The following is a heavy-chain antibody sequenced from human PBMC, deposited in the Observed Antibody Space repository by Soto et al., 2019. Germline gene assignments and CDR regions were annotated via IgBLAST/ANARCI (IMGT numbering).Heavy chain of an antibody. CDR2: IYPSDSYT. CDR3: ARRGKADAGTXYYYGMDV. Sequence: GESLKISCKGSGYSFTSYWISWVRQMPGKGLEWMERIYPSDSYTNYSPSFQGHVTISADKSISTAYLQWSSLKASDTAMYYCARRGKADAGTXYYYGMDVWGQGTTLTVSS. D-gene: IGHD6-13*01. CDR1: GYSFTSYW. V-gene: IGHV5-10-1*01. J-gene: IGHJ6*02.